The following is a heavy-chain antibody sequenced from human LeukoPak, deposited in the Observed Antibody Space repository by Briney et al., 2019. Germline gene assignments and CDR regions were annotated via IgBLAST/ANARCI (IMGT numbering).Heavy chain of an antibody. V-gene: IGHV3-21*01. Sequence: GGFLRLSCAASGFTFSSYSMNWVRQAPGKGLEWVSSISSSSSYIYYADSVKGRFTISRDNAKNSLYLQMNSLRAEDTAVYYCARERGVGEQLGTFDIWGQGTMVTVSS. CDR3: ARERGVGEQLGTFDI. CDR1: GFTFSSYS. J-gene: IGHJ3*02. D-gene: IGHD6-6*01. CDR2: ISSSSSYI.